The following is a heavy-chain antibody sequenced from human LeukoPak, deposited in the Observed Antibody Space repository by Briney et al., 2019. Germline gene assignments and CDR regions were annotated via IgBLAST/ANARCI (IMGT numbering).Heavy chain of an antibody. CDR1: GFTFSSYG. D-gene: IGHD2-2*01. CDR2: IRYDGSNK. J-gene: IGHJ6*03. Sequence: GGSLRLSCAASGFTFSSYGMHWVRQAPGKGLEWEAFIRYDGSNKYYADSVKGRFTISRDNSKNTLYLQMNSLRAEDAAVYYCAKETQYQLPDYFFYYMDVWGKGTTVIVSS. CDR3: AKETQYQLPDYFFYYMDV. V-gene: IGHV3-30*02.